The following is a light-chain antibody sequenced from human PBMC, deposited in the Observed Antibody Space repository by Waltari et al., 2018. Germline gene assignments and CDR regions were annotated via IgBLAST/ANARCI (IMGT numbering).Light chain of an antibody. CDR3: QSYDSSLSAYI. V-gene: IGLV1-40*01. Sequence: QSVLTQPPSVSGAPGQRVTLPCTGSSSNIGVYYVYWYQQLPGMAPKLLIYDNNKRHSGVSDRFSGSKSGTSASLTITGLQTEDEADFYCQSYDSSLSAYIFGAGTRLTVL. CDR2: DNN. J-gene: IGLJ1*01. CDR1: SSNIGVYY.